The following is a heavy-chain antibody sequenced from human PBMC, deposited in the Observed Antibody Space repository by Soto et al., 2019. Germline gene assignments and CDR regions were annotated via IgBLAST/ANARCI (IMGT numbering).Heavy chain of an antibody. Sequence: QVQLQESRPGLVKPSETLSLTCNVFGDAVSRFFWTWVRQTPGQGLESIGYISPSGSTDYNPSLGSRVAISLDTSKNQFSLRLTSLTAADTAVYYCARVRNNYAGFDYWGQGALVTVSS. J-gene: IGHJ4*02. CDR3: ARVRNNYAGFDY. CDR1: GDAVSRFF. D-gene: IGHD1-1*01. V-gene: IGHV4-4*08. CDR2: ISPSGST.